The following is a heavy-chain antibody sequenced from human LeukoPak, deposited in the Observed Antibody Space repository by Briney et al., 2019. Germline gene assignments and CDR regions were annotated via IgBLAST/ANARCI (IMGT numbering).Heavy chain of an antibody. CDR2: ISAYNGNT. CDR1: GYTSTSYG. J-gene: IGHJ4*02. CDR3: AREYYYDSSGYYYFDY. Sequence: VASVKVSCKASGYTSTSYGISWVRQAPGQGLEWMGWISAYNGNTNYAQKLQGRVTMTTDTSTSTAYMELRSLRSDDTAVYYCAREYYYDSSGYYYFDYWGQGTLVTVSS. D-gene: IGHD3-22*01. V-gene: IGHV1-18*01.